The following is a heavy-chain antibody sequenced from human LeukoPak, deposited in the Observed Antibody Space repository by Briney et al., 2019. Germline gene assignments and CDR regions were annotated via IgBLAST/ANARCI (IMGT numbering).Heavy chain of an antibody. CDR3: ARIAPLEGYRFDY. Sequence: SETLSLICSVSGGPVCSGLYYWSWIRQPPGKGLEWIVYNYYTANNNYNPALKRRLTISVDSSKNQLSLSLRSVTAPDTAVYYCARIAPLEGYRFDYWGQGTLVTVSS. CDR2: NYYTANN. D-gene: IGHD5-24*01. CDR1: GGPVCSGLYY. J-gene: IGHJ4*02. V-gene: IGHV4-61*01.